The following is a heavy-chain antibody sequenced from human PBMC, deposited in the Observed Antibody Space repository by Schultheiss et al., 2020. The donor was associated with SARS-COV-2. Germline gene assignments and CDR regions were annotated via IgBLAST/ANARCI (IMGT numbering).Heavy chain of an antibody. V-gene: IGHV3-9*01. CDR1: GFTFSSYA. CDR3: AKPKIPAIGYNSYFDY. J-gene: IGHJ4*02. CDR2: ISWNSGSI. D-gene: IGHD5-24*01. Sequence: SLKISCAASGFTFSSYAMHWVRQAPGKGLEWVSGISWNSGSIGYADSVKGRFTISRDNSKNTLYLQMNSLKTEDTAVYYCAKPKIPAIGYNSYFDYWGQGTLVTVSS.